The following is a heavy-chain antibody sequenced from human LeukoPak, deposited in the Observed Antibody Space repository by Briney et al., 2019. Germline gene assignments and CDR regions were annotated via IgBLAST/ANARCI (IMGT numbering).Heavy chain of an antibody. CDR1: GYTFTGYY. CDR2: INPNSGGT. J-gene: IGHJ5*02. D-gene: IGHD5-12*01. Sequence: ASVKVSCKASGYTFTGYYMHWVRQAPGQGVEWMGWINPNSGGTNYAQKFQGRVTMTRDTSISTAYMELSRLRSDDTAVYYCARDAGVAILNWFDLWGQGTLVTVSS. CDR3: ARDAGVAILNWFDL. V-gene: IGHV1-2*02.